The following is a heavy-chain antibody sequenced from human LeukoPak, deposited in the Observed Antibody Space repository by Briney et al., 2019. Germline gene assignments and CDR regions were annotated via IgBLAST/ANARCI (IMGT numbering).Heavy chain of an antibody. D-gene: IGHD2-2*02. V-gene: IGHV4-61*01. CDR3: ARETPSLYGRSSGFDI. J-gene: IGHJ3*02. Sequence: SETLSLTCTVSGGSVSRGSYYWSWIRQPPGKGLEWIGYIYYSGSTNYNPSLKSRVTISVDTSKNQFSLKLSSVTAADTAVYYCARETPSLYGRSSGFDIWGQGTMVTVSS. CDR1: GGSVSRGSYY. CDR2: IYYSGST.